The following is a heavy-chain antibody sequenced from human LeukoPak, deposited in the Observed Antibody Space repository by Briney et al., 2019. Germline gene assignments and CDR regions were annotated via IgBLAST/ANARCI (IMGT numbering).Heavy chain of an antibody. CDR2: ISGSGGSI. CDR3: AKGPPMTTVYGGGAY. CDR1: GFTFSSYA. V-gene: IGHV3-23*01. D-gene: IGHD4-17*01. J-gene: IGHJ4*02. Sequence: GGSLRLSCAASGFTFSSYAMSWVRQAPGKGLEWVSAISGSGGSIYYADSVKGRFTISRDNSKNTLYLQMNSLRAEDTAVYYCAKGPPMTTVYGGGAYWGQGTLVTVSS.